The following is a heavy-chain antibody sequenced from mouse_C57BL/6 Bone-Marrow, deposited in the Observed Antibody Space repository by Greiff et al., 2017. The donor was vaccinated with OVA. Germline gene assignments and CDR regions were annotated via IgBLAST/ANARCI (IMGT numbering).Heavy chain of an antibody. D-gene: IGHD2-3*01. CDR2: IHPSDSDT. CDR3: ASYDGYYEGNAWFAY. Sequence: QVQLQQPGAELVKPGASVKVSCKASGYTFTSYWMHWVKQRPGQGLEWIGRIHPSDSDTNYNQKFKGKATLTVDKSSSTAYMQLSSLTSEDSAVYYCASYDGYYEGNAWFAYWGQGTLVTVSA. V-gene: IGHV1-74*01. J-gene: IGHJ3*01. CDR1: GYTFTSYW.